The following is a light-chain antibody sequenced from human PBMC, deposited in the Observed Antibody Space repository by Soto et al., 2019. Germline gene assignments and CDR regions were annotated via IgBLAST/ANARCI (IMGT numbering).Light chain of an antibody. CDR1: NIGSKS. V-gene: IGLV3-21*04. Sequence: SYELTQPPSASVAPGKTASITCAGSNIGSKSVHWYQQKPGQAPVLVIYYDSDRPSGIPERFSGSNSGNTATLTISRLEAGDEADYYCQVWDSSSDHHVVFGGGTKLTVL. CDR3: QVWDSSSDHHVV. CDR2: YDS. J-gene: IGLJ2*01.